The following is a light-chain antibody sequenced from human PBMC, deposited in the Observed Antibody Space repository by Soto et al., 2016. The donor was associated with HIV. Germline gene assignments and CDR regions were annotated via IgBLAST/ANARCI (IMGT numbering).Light chain of an antibody. Sequence: SYVLTQPPSVSVAPGKTARITCGGHNIGSESVHWYQQKPGQAPVLVVYDDSDRPSGIPERFSGSNSGXTATLTISRVEAGDEADYYCQVWDSSDDHVVFGGGTKLTVL. V-gene: IGLV3-21*03. CDR2: DDS. CDR1: NIGSES. J-gene: IGLJ2*01. CDR3: QVWDSSDDHVV.